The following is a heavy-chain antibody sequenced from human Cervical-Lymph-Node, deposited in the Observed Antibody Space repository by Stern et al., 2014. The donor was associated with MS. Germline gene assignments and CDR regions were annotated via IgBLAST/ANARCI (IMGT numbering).Heavy chain of an antibody. Sequence: QVQLEESGADVKKPGSTVRLTCKVSGDISRLRKAPGQGLEYMGGIIRPVGTAHYTQRFQGRLTITADKSTNTTYMELSSLRSDDTAIYYCATGAGDNWFDPWGQGTLVSVSS. D-gene: IGHD3-10*01. J-gene: IGHJ5*02. CDR3: ATGAGDNWFDP. CDR1: GD. CDR2: IIRPVGTA. V-gene: IGHV1-69*06.